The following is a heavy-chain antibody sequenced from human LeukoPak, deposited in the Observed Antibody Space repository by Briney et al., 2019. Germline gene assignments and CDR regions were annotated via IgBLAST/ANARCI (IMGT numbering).Heavy chain of an antibody. J-gene: IGHJ4*02. CDR1: GFTFNIYS. D-gene: IGHD6-19*01. CDR3: ARVPYSSGWYYFDY. CDR2: ISSSGSAI. V-gene: IGHV3-48*03. Sequence: GGSLRLSCAASGFTFNIYSMSWVRQAPGKGLEWVSYISSSGSAIYYADSVKGRFTISRDNAKNSLYLQMNSLRAEDAAVYYCARVPYSSGWYYFDYWGQGTLVTVSS.